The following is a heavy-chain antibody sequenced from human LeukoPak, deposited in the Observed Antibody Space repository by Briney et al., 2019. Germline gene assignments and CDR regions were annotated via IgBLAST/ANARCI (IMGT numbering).Heavy chain of an antibody. V-gene: IGHV4-59*08. Sequence: SETLSLTCTVSGDSISFYYWSWIRRPPGKGLEWIGYIYYSGSTNYNPSLKSRVTISVDTSKNQFSLKLTSVTAADTAVYYCARHFNYYYYGMDVWGQGTTVTVSS. CDR2: IYYSGST. CDR1: GDSISFYY. CDR3: ARHFNYYYYGMDV. J-gene: IGHJ6*02.